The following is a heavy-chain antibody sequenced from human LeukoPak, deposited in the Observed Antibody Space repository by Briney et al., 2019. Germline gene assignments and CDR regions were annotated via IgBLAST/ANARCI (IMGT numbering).Heavy chain of an antibody. CDR1: GFTFSDYY. D-gene: IGHD3-10*01. V-gene: IGHV3-11*01. CDR2: ISTSGSTI. J-gene: IGHJ4*02. Sequence: GGSLRLSCAASGFTFSDYYMSRIRQAPGKGLEWVSYISTSGSTIYYADSVKGRFTISRDNAKNSLYLQMNSLRAEDTAVYYCARDYYYGSGTGTGVFDYWGQGTLVAVSS. CDR3: ARDYYYGSGTGTGVFDY.